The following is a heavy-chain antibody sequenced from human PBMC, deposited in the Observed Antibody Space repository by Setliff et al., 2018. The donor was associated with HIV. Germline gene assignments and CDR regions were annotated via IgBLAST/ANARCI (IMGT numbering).Heavy chain of an antibody. V-gene: IGHV3-23*01. Sequence: PGGSLRLSCAASGFTFSSYAMSWVRQTPEKGLEWVSIITSGGSTYYADSAKGRFIISRDNSKNTLYLQMNSLRAEDTAVYYCAKANKIAVDAFDIWGQGTMVTVSS. D-gene: IGHD6-13*01. J-gene: IGHJ3*02. CDR3: AKANKIAVDAFDI. CDR1: GFTFSSYA. CDR2: ITSGGST.